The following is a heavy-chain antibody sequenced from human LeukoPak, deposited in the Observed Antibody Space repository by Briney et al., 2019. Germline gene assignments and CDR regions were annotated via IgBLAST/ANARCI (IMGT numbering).Heavy chain of an antibody. J-gene: IGHJ5*02. V-gene: IGHV3-23*01. CDR3: AKDPIRFLEIQGMDWFDP. Sequence: TGGSLRLSCAASGFTFSSYAMSWVRQAPGKGLEWVSAISGSGGSTYYADSVKGRFTISRDNSKNTLYLQMNSLRAEDTAVYYCAKDPIRFLEIQGMDWFDPWGQGTLVTVSS. CDR1: GFTFSSYA. CDR2: ISGSGGST. D-gene: IGHD3-3*01.